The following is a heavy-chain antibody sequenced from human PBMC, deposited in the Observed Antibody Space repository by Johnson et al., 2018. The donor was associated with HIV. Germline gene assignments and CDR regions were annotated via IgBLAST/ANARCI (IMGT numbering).Heavy chain of an antibody. CDR1: GFTFSSYA. CDR3: ARAELGAQTLDAVVI. J-gene: IGHJ3*02. Sequence: QVQLVESGGGLVQPGGSLRLSCAASGFTFSSYAMHWVRQAPGKGLEWVAIISYDGGTKYYADSVKGRFSISRDNSKNTMYLQMNSLRAEDTAVYYCARAELGAQTLDAVVIGGQGTLVTVSS. CDR2: ISYDGGTK. D-gene: IGHD1-26*01. V-gene: IGHV3-30*04.